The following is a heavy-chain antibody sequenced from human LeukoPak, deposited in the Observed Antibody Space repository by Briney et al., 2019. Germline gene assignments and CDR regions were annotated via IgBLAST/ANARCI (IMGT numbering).Heavy chain of an antibody. CDR2: IYYSGST. J-gene: IGHJ5*02. V-gene: IGHV4-59*01. D-gene: IGHD6-13*01. CDR1: GGSISSYY. CDR3: ARGRGIAAAGVNWFDP. Sequence: SETLSLTCTVSGGSISSYYWSWIRQPPGKGLEWIGYIYYSGSTNYNPSLKSRVTISVDTSKNQFSLKLSSVTAADTAVYYCARGRGIAAAGVNWFDPWGQGTLVTVSS.